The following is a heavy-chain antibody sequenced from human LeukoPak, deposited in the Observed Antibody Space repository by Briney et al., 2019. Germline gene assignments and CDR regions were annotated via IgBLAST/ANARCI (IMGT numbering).Heavy chain of an antibody. D-gene: IGHD2-2*03. CDR2: IYYIGST. CDR1: GGSITNYY. V-gene: IGHV4-59*01. J-gene: IGHJ6*02. Sequence: SETLSLTCTVSGGSITNYYWSWIRQPPGKGLEWIGYIYYIGSTNYSPSLKSRVNISVDRSKNQFSLKVSSMTAADTAVYYCARQLDNSYYGMDVWGQGTTVTVSS. CDR3: ARQLDNSYYGMDV.